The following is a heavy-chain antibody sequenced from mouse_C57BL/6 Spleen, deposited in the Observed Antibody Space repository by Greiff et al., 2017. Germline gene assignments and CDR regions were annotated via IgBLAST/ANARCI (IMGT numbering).Heavy chain of an antibody. J-gene: IGHJ2*01. Sequence: QVQLQQPGAELVRPGTSVKLSCKASGYTFTSYWMHWVKQRPGQGLEWIGVIDPSDSYTNYNQKFKGKATLTVDTSSSTAYMQLSSLTSEDSAVYYCASLSTTVPYWGQGTTLTVSS. CDR3: ASLSTTVPY. D-gene: IGHD1-1*01. V-gene: IGHV1-59*01. CDR1: GYTFTSYW. CDR2: IDPSDSYT.